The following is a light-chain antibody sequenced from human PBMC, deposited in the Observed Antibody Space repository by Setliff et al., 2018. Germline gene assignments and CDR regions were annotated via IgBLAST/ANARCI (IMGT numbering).Light chain of an antibody. Sequence: DIQMTQSPPTLSASVGDRVTITCRASQTIFSWLAWYQQKPGKAPKLLIQKASTLQSGVPSRFSGGGSGTEFTLTISSLQPDDFATYYCQQLESFPLTFGGGTKVDIK. V-gene: IGKV1-5*03. CDR3: QQLESFPLT. CDR2: KAS. CDR1: QTIFSW. J-gene: IGKJ4*01.